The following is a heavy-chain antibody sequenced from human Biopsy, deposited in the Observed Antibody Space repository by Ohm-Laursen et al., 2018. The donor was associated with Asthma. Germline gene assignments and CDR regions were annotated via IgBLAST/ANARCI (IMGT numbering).Heavy chain of an antibody. J-gene: IGHJ6*02. CDR1: GYTFNSAG. CDR2: ISVYNGNT. CDR3: ARAVDYSHYYGIDV. D-gene: IGHD3-10*01. Sequence: ASVKASCKTYGYTFNSAGITWVRQAPGQGLEWMGWISVYNGNTKVAQKLQDRVTMITDTSTSTAYMELRSLRSDDTAVYFCARAVDYSHYYGIDVWGQGTTVTVS. V-gene: IGHV1-18*01.